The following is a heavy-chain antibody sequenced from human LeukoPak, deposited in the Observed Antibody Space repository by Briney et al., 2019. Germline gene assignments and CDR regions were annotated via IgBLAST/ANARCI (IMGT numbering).Heavy chain of an antibody. J-gene: IGHJ4*02. V-gene: IGHV4-61*02. CDR1: GGSISSGSYY. CDR2: IYTSGST. CDR3: AGATGAFDY. Sequence: PSETLSLTCTVSGGSISSGSYYWSWIRQPAGKGLEWIGRIYTSGSTNYNPSLKSRVTISVDTSKNQFSLKLSSVTAADTAVYYCAGATGAFDYWGQGTLVTASS. D-gene: IGHD4/OR15-4a*01.